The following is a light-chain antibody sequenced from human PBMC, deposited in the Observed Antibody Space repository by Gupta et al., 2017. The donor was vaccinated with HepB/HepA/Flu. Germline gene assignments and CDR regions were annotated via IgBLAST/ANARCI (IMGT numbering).Light chain of an antibody. J-gene: IGLJ1*01. Sequence: QSALPQPASVSWSPGQSSTISCTGTSTDVGGYNYVSWYQQHPGKAPKLMIYDVSNRPSGVSNRVSGSKLGNTASLTISGLQAEDEADYYCSSYTSSSTLPYVFGTGTKVTVL. CDR2: DVS. V-gene: IGLV2-14*03. CDR3: SSYTSSSTLPYV. CDR1: STDVGGYNY.